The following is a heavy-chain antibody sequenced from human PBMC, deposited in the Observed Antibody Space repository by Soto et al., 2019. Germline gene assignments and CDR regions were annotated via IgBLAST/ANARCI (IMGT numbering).Heavy chain of an antibody. V-gene: IGHV1-18*01. CDR3: ARGGGGFEDY. CDR2: ISGYNGNT. D-gene: IGHD3-16*01. J-gene: IGHJ4*02. CDR1: GYTFTNYG. Sequence: QIQLVQSGAEVKKPGASVKVSCKTAGYTFTNYGVSWVRQAPGQGLEWMGWISGYNGNTNYAQNLQDRVTMTTDTSTSTVYMELRSLTSDDTAVYYCARGGGGFEDYWGQGTLVGVSS.